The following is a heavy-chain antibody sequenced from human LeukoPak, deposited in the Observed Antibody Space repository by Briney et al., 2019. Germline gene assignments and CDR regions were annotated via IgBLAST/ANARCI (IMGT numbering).Heavy chain of an antibody. CDR2: INPGGGST. Sequence: ASVKVSCKASGYTFTSYYMHWVRQAPGQGLEWMGIINPGGGSTSYAQKFQGRVTMTRDTSTSTVYMELSSLRSEDTAVYYCARVSGDTPTSYGDYSYYFDYWGQGTLVTVSS. D-gene: IGHD4-17*01. CDR3: ARVSGDTPTSYGDYSYYFDY. J-gene: IGHJ4*02. CDR1: GYTFTSYY. V-gene: IGHV1-46*01.